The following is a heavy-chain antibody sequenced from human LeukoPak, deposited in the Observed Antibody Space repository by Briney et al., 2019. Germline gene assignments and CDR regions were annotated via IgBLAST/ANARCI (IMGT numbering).Heavy chain of an antibody. Sequence: GSLRLSCAASGFTVSSNYMSWVRPAPGKGLEWVSVIYSGGSTYYADSVKGRFTISRDNSKNTLYLQMNSLRAEDTAVYYCARGHYDILTGFSDYWGQGTLVTVSS. CDR1: GFTVSSNY. J-gene: IGHJ4*02. CDR2: IYSGGST. D-gene: IGHD3-9*01. V-gene: IGHV3-53*01. CDR3: ARGHYDILTGFSDY.